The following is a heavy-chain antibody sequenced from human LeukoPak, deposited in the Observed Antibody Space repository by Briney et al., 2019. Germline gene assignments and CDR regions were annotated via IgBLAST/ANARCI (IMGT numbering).Heavy chain of an antibody. CDR1: GGSISSYY. CDR3: ASIVVVAAPNWFDP. V-gene: IGHV4-59*01. J-gene: IGHJ5*02. Sequence: SETLSLTCTVSGGSISSYYWSWIRQPPGKGLEWIGYIYYSGSTNYNPSLKSRVTISVDTSKNQFSLKLSSVTAADTAVYYCASIVVVAAPNWFDPWGQGTLVTVSS. CDR2: IYYSGST. D-gene: IGHD2-15*01.